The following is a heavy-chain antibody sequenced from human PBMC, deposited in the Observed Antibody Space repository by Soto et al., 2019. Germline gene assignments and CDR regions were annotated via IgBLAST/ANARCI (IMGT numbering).Heavy chain of an antibody. Sequence: GASVKVSCKASGGTFSSYAISWVRQAPGQGLEWMGGIIPIFGTANYAQKFQGRVTITADESTSTAYMELSSLRSGDTAVYYCARAPDILTGYLDLYYFDYWGQGTLVTVSS. CDR3: ARAPDILTGYLDLYYFDY. J-gene: IGHJ4*02. V-gene: IGHV1-69*13. CDR1: GGTFSSYA. CDR2: IIPIFGTA. D-gene: IGHD3-9*01.